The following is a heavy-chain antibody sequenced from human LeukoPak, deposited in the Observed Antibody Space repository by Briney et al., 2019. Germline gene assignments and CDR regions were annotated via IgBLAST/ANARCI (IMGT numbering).Heavy chain of an antibody. Sequence: NPSQTLSLTCSVSGGSISSGDYYWSWIRQPPGKGLEWIGYIYYSGSTYYNPSLKSRVTISLDTSKSQFSLKLSSVTAADTAVYYCARDGRYCSSTSCPTKGVDWGQGTLVTVSS. D-gene: IGHD2-2*01. CDR2: IYYSGST. J-gene: IGHJ4*02. V-gene: IGHV4-30-4*01. CDR1: GGSISSGDYY. CDR3: ARDGRYCSSTSCPTKGVD.